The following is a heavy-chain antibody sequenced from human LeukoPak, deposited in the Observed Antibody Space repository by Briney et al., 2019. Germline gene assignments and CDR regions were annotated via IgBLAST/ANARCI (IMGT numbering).Heavy chain of an antibody. CDR2: IYYSGST. CDR3: ARDSYDSSWGYMDV. D-gene: IGHD3-22*01. V-gene: IGHV4-59*12. Sequence: SETLSLTCTVSGGSISSYYWSWIRQPPGKGLEWIGYIYYSGSTNYNPSLKSRVTISVDTSKNQFSLKLSSVTAADTAVYCCARDSYDSSWGYMDVWGKGTTVTVSS. J-gene: IGHJ6*03. CDR1: GGSISSYY.